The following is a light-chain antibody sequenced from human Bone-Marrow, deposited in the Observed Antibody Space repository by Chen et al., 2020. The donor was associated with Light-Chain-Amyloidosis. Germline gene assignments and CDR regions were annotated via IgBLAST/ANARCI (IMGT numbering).Light chain of an antibody. CDR3: QVWDRSSDRPV. CDR2: DDS. Sequence: SYVLTQPSSVSVAHEQKATMDCGGNNIGSTSVHWYQQTPGQAPLLVVYDDSDRPSGIPKRLSGSNSGNTAHLTISRVEAGDEADYSCQVWDRSSDRPVFGGGTKLTVL. V-gene: IGLV3-21*02. CDR1: NIGSTS. J-gene: IGLJ3*02.